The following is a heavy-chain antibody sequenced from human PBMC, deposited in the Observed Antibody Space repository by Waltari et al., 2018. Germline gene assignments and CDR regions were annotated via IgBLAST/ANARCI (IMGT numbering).Heavy chain of an antibody. J-gene: IGHJ4*02. D-gene: IGHD6-19*01. V-gene: IGHV4-39*07. CDR3: ARDGSSGPLGY. CDR2: IDYSGST. CDR1: GGSISSSSYY. Sequence: QLQLQESGPGLVKPSETLSLTCTVSGGSISSSSYYWGWIRQPPGKGLEWIGSIDYSGSTYYNPSLKSRVTISVDTSKNQFSLKLSSVTAADTAVYYCARDGSSGPLGYWGQGTLVTVSS.